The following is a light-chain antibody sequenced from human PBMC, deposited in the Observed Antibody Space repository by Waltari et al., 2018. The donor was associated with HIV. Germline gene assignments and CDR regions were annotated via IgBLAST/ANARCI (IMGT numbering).Light chain of an antibody. Sequence: QSAMTQPASVSGHPGQSITITCTGTSTAFGGYHYVSLYQQHPGKAPNIMIYDVSNRPSGVSNRFSGSKSGNTASLTISGLQAEDEADYYCSSYTISSTLVFGGGTKLTVL. V-gene: IGLV2-14*01. J-gene: IGLJ2*01. CDR2: DVS. CDR3: SSYTISSTLV. CDR1: STAFGGYHY.